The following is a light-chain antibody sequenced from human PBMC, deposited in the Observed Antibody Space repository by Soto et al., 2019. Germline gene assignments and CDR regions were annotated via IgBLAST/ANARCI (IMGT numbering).Light chain of an antibody. Sequence: DVQMTQSPSSLSASVGDRVTITCRASQRIRTSLNWYQQKPGKAPTFLIYVASCLQSEVPSRSSGSGSGTDFTLTISNLQAEDFATYYCQQSYSVPPTFGLGNKLEI. CDR2: VAS. CDR3: QQSYSVPPT. V-gene: IGKV1-39*01. CDR1: QRIRTS. J-gene: IGKJ2*01.